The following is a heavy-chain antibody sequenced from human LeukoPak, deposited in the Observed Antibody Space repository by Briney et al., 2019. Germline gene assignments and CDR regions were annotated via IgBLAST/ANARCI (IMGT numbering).Heavy chain of an antibody. CDR1: GYTFTSYW. CDR3: ARLVGATRVCWFDP. Sequence: RGESLKISSKGSGYTFTSYWFGWLRQMPGKGLGGLGIIYPGDSDTRYSPSFQGQVTISADKSISTAYLQWSSLKDSDTDMYYCARLVGATRVCWFDPWGQGTLVTVSS. J-gene: IGHJ5*02. CDR2: IYPGDSDT. D-gene: IGHD1-26*01. V-gene: IGHV5-51*01.